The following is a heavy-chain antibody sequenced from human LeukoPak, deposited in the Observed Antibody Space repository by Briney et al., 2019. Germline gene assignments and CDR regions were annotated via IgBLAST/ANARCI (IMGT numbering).Heavy chain of an antibody. V-gene: IGHV1-46*01. J-gene: IGHJ4*02. CDR1: GYTFTSYY. Sequence: ASVKVSCKASGYTFTSYYMHWVRQAPGQGLEWMGIINPSGGSTSCAQKFQGRVTMTRDTSTSTVYMELSSLRSEDTAVYYCARDFGQQLAQYYFDYWGQGTLVTVSS. CDR3: ARDFGQQLAQYYFDY. CDR2: INPSGGST. D-gene: IGHD6-13*01.